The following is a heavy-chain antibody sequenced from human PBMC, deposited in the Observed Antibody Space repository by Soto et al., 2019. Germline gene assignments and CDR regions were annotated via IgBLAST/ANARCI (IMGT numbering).Heavy chain of an antibody. J-gene: IGHJ4*02. CDR1: GGSISSYY. CDR3: ARRYGGNFDY. CDR2: IYYSGST. V-gene: IGHV4-59*01. D-gene: IGHD3-16*01. Sequence: QVQLQESGPGLVKPSETLSLTCSVSGGSISSYYWSWIRQPPGKGLEWIGYIYYSGSTKDNPSLKSRVTISVDTSKNQFSLKLSSVTAADTAVYYCARRYGGNFDYWGQGTLVTVSS.